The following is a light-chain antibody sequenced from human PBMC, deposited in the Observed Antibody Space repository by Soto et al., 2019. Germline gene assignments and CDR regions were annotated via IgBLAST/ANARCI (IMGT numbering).Light chain of an antibody. Sequence: DIQMTQSPSTLSASVGDRVTITCRASQSISSWLAWYQQKPGKAPKLLIYKASSLESGVPSRFSGSGSGTEFTLTISSLQPDDFATYYCQQSYNTPLTFGGGTKVEI. CDR3: QQSYNTPLT. CDR2: KAS. J-gene: IGKJ4*01. V-gene: IGKV1-5*03. CDR1: QSISSW.